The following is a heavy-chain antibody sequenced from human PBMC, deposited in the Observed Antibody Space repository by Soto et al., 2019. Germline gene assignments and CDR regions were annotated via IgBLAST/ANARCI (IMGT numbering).Heavy chain of an antibody. V-gene: IGHV1-2*02. D-gene: IGHD3-10*01. J-gene: IGHJ4*02. CDR1: GYTFTAYY. CDR3: ARAVHTMIQGVRFRVDQ. CDR2: INPNGGGT. Sequence: ASVKVSCKASGYTFTAYYIHWVRQAPGQGLEWMGWINPNGGGTKYAQKFQGRVTMTRDTSINTAYMELTRLASDDTAVYYCARAVHTMIQGVRFRVDQWGQGTLVTVSS.